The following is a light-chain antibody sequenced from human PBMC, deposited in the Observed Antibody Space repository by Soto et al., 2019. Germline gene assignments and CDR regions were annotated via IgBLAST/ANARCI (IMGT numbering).Light chain of an antibody. V-gene: IGLV2-14*01. CDR3: SSYTSSIYWV. Sequence: QSVLTQPASVSGSPGQSITISCTGTSSDVGGYNYVSWYQQHPGKAPKLMIYEVSNRPSGVSNRFSGSKSGNTASLPISGLQAEDEADYYCSSYTSSIYWVFGGGTKLTVL. CDR1: SSDVGGYNY. CDR2: EVS. J-gene: IGLJ3*02.